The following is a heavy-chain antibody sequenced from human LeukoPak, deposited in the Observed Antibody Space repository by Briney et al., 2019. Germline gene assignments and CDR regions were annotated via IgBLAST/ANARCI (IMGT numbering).Heavy chain of an antibody. CDR1: GYTLGELM. D-gene: IGHD3-16*01. Sequence: ASVRVSCKIVGYTLGELMMHWVRQVPGKGLEWMGGFDPEDGKTIYAQKFQGRVTMTEDTSTDTAYMELSSLRSEDTAVYYCAAGWEYVFLLDYWGQGTLVTVSS. CDR3: AAGWEYVFLLDY. J-gene: IGHJ4*02. V-gene: IGHV1-24*01. CDR2: FDPEDGKT.